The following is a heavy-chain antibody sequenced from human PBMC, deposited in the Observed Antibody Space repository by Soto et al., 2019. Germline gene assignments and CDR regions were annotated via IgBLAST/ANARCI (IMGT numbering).Heavy chain of an antibody. CDR2: ISAYNGNT. CDR1: GYSFTSYG. CDR3: ARDSSSWAVAGIGFDP. D-gene: IGHD6-19*01. V-gene: IGHV1-18*01. J-gene: IGHJ5*02. Sequence: XSVKVSCNASGYSFTSYGIVWVRQAPGQGLEWMGWISAYNGNTNYAQKLQGRVTMTTDTSTSTAYMELRSLRSDDTAVYYCARDSSSWAVAGIGFDPCGQRTLVTVSS.